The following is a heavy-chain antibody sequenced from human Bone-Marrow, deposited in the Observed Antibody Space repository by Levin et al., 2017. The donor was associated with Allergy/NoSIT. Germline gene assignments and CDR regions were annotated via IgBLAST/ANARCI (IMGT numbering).Heavy chain of an antibody. Sequence: GESLKISCAASGFTFSSYDMHWVRQATGKGLEWVSAIGTAGDTYYPGSVKGRFTISRENAKNSLYLQMNSLRAGDTAVYYCARAPFLLYSGSYYYYYGMDVWGQGTTVTVSS. CDR3: ARAPFLLYSGSYYYYYGMDV. CDR1: GFTFSSYD. V-gene: IGHV3-13*01. CDR2: IGTAGDT. D-gene: IGHD1-26*01. J-gene: IGHJ6*02.